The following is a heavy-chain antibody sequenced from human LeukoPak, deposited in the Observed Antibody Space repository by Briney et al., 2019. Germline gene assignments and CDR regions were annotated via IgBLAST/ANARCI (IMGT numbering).Heavy chain of an antibody. J-gene: IGHJ4*02. CDR2: ISSSGNTL. Sequence: GGSLRLSCAASGFTFSDYYMSWIRQAPGKGLEWVSYISSSGNTLYYADSVKGRFTISRDNSKNTLYLQMNSLRAEDTAVYYCAKDRGYYDSSGYPRYFDYWGQGTLVTVSS. V-gene: IGHV3-11*01. CDR1: GFTFSDYY. CDR3: AKDRGYYDSSGYPRYFDY. D-gene: IGHD3-22*01.